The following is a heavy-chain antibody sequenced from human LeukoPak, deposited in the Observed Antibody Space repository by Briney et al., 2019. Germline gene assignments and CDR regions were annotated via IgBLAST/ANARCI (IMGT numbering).Heavy chain of an antibody. Sequence: GGSLRLSCAASGSTVSSNYMSWVRQAPGKGLEWVSVIYSGGSTYYADSVKGRFTISRDNSKNTLYLQMNSLRAEDTAVYYCARDSGYASNWFDPWGQGTLVTVSS. J-gene: IGHJ5*02. CDR1: GSTVSSNY. CDR2: IYSGGST. D-gene: IGHD5-12*01. V-gene: IGHV3-66*01. CDR3: ARDSGYASNWFDP.